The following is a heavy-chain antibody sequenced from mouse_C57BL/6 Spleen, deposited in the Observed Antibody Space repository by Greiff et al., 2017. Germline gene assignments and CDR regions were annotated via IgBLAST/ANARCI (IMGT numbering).Heavy chain of an antibody. J-gene: IGHJ2*01. CDR1: GYTFTSYW. D-gene: IGHD1-1*01. CDR3: ARFTTVVATSYVPYFDY. V-gene: IGHV1-55*01. CDR2: IYPGSGST. Sequence: QVHVKQPGAELVKPGASVKMSCKASGYTFTSYWITWVKQRPGQGLEWIGDIYPGSGSTNYNEKFKSKATLTVDTSSSTAYMQLSSLTSEDSAVYYCARFTTVVATSYVPYFDYWGQGTTLTVSS.